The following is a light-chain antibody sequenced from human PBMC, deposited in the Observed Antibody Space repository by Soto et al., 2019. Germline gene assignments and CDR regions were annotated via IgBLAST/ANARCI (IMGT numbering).Light chain of an antibody. CDR1: QTISHY. Sequence: DIQMTQSPSSLSASVGDRVTITCRASQTISHYLNWYQQKPGKAPKLLIYGASSLQSGVPSRFSGSGSGTDFTLSISSLQPEDFATYSCEQSYSTRWTFGQGTKVEIK. CDR2: GAS. J-gene: IGKJ1*01. CDR3: EQSYSTRWT. V-gene: IGKV1-39*01.